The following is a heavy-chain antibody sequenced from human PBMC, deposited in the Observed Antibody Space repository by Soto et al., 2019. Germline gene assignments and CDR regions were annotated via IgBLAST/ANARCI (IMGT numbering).Heavy chain of an antibody. CDR1: GFTLTTYT. D-gene: IGHD1-26*01. Sequence: EVQLVESGGGLVKPGGSLRLSCVASGFTLTTYTMNWVRQAPGMGLEWVSSINGRGNYKYYTDSVEGRFTISRDNAKTSLYLHMNSLGAEDTAVYYCAREDGVVGATSAFDYWGQGTLVTVSS. V-gene: IGHV3-21*01. J-gene: IGHJ4*02. CDR2: INGRGNYK. CDR3: AREDGVVGATSAFDY.